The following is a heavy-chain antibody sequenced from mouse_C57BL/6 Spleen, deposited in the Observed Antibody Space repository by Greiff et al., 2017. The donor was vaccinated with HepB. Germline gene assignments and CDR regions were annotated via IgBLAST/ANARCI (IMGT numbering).Heavy chain of an antibody. J-gene: IGHJ4*01. CDR3: TRLYYDYGSGNAMDY. Sequence: EVKLMESGEGLVKPGGSLKLSCAASGFTFSSYAMSWVRQTPEKRLEWVAYISSGGDYIYYADTVKGRFTISRDNARNTLYLQMSSLKSEDTAMYYCTRLYYDYGSGNAMDYWGQGTSVTVSS. D-gene: IGHD2-4*01. V-gene: IGHV5-9-1*02. CDR1: GFTFSSYA. CDR2: ISSGGDYI.